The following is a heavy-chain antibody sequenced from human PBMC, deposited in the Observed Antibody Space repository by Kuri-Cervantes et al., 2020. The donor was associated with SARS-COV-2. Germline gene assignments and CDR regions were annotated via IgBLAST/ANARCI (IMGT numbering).Heavy chain of an antibody. V-gene: IGHV1-18*04. Sequence: ASVKVSCKASGYTFISYYMNWVRQAPGQGLEWMGWISAYNGNTNYAQKLQGRVTMTTDTSTSTAYVELRSLRSDDTAVYYCARVKYYDFWSGYYFIGDQSPKYYMDVGGKGTTVTVSS. CDR2: ISAYNGNT. CDR1: GYTFISYY. D-gene: IGHD3-3*01. J-gene: IGHJ6*03. CDR3: ARVKYYDFWSGYYFIGDQSPKYYMDV.